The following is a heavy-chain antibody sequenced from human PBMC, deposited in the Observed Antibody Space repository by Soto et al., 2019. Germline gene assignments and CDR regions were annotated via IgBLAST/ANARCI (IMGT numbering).Heavy chain of an antibody. CDR1: GGTFSRYA. D-gene: IGHD3-22*01. CDR2: IIPIFGTA. CDR3: ARSRVTYYYDRSAFDI. J-gene: IGHJ3*02. Sequence: QVQLVQSGAEVKKPGSSVKVSCKASGGTFSRYAISWVRQAPGQGLEWMGGIIPIFGTANYAEKFQGRVTITEDESTSTAYMELSGLRAEDTAVYYCARSRVTYYYDRSAFDIWGQGTLVTVSS. V-gene: IGHV1-69*01.